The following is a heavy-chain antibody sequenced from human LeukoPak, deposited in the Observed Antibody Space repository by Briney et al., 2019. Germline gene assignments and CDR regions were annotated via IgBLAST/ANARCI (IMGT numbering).Heavy chain of an antibody. V-gene: IGHV3-74*01. Sequence: GGSLRLSCAASGFPFSSYWMHWVRQGPGRGLVWVSRIIGDGSGTNYADSVKGRFTISRDNAENTLYLQMNSLRAEDTAVYYCARGRSTNFLDVWGQGTTVTVSS. CDR3: ARGRSTNFLDV. CDR1: GFPFSSYW. J-gene: IGHJ6*02. CDR2: IIGDGSGT. D-gene: IGHD2-2*01.